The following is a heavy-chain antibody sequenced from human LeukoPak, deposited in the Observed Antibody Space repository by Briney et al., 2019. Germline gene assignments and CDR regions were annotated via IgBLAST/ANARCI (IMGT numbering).Heavy chain of an antibody. V-gene: IGHV1-18*01. CDR1: GGTFSSYA. Sequence: ASVKVSCKASGGTFSSYAISWVRQAPGQGLEWMGWISAYNGNTNYAQKLQGRVTMTTDTSTSTAYMELRSLRSDDTAVYYCARDIGDRTGYYYYGMDVWGQGTTVTVSS. D-gene: IGHD1-14*01. J-gene: IGHJ6*02. CDR3: ARDIGDRTGYYYYGMDV. CDR2: ISAYNGNT.